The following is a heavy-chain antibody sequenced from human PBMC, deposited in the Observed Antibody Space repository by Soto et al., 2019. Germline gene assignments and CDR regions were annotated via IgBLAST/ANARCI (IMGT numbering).Heavy chain of an antibody. Sequence: QVQLVQSGAEVKKPGASVKVSCKASGYTFTSYAMHWVRQAPGQRLEWMGWINAGNGNTKYSQKLQGRVTITSDTSESTAYMELSSLRSEDTAVYYCARDLGYCSSTSCYTASLGPWGQGTLVNVSS. D-gene: IGHD2-2*02. CDR2: INAGNGNT. V-gene: IGHV1-3*01. J-gene: IGHJ5*02. CDR1: GYTFTSYA. CDR3: ARDLGYCSSTSCYTASLGP.